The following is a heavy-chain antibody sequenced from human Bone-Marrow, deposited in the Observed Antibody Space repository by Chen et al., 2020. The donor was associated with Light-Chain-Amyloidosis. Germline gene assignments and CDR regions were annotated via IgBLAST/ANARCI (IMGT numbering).Heavy chain of an antibody. Sequence: EVQLVESGGGLVQPGGSLRLSCAASGFTFSSYSMNWDRQAPGKGLEWVSYISSSSSTIYYADSGKGRFTISRDNAKNSLYLQMNSLRAEDTAVYYCAREAARRYYYYYMDVWGKGTTVTVSS. CDR2: ISSSSSTI. CDR1: GFTFSSYS. D-gene: IGHD6-6*01. V-gene: IGHV3-48*01. CDR3: AREAARRYYYYYMDV. J-gene: IGHJ6*03.